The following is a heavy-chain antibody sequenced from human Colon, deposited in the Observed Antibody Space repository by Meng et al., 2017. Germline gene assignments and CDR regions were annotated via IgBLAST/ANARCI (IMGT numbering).Heavy chain of an antibody. CDR1: GFTFSSYS. J-gene: IGHJ4*02. CDR2: ISSSSSYI. Sequence: GGSLRLSCAASGFTFSSYSMNWVRQAPGKGLEWVSSISSSSSYIYYADSVKGRFTISRDNAKNSLYLQMHSLRAEDTAVYYCARDIPHYYDSSGYYEFDYWGQGTLVTVSS. D-gene: IGHD3-22*01. CDR3: ARDIPHYYDSSGYYEFDY. V-gene: IGHV3-21*01.